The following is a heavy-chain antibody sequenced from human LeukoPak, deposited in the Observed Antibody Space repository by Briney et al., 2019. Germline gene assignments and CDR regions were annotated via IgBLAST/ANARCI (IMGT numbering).Heavy chain of an antibody. CDR3: ARYVHCGGDCYLFDP. J-gene: IGHJ5*02. CDR1: GYTFTGCY. V-gene: IGHV1-2*02. CDR2: INPNSGGT. D-gene: IGHD2-21*02. Sequence: ASVKVSCKASGYTFTGCYMHWVRQAPGQGLEWMGWINPNSGGTNYAQKFQGRVTMTRDTSISTAYMELSRLRSDDTAVYYCARYVHCGGDCYLFDPWGQGTLVTVSS.